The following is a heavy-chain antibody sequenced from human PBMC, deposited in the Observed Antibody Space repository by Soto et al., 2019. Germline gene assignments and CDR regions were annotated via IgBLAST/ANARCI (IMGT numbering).Heavy chain of an antibody. CDR2: INGDGTTT. J-gene: IGHJ6*02. Sequence: GGSLRLSCAASGFPFGPFYMHWVRQAPGKGLEWVSHINGDGTTTVYADSVKGRFTISRDNAKNTLYLQMTSLRAEDTAVYYCARLDIVLVPAAMSRYYYYGMDVWGQGTTVTVSS. CDR3: ARLDIVLVPAAMSRYYYYGMDV. D-gene: IGHD2-2*01. V-gene: IGHV3-74*01. CDR1: GFPFGPFY.